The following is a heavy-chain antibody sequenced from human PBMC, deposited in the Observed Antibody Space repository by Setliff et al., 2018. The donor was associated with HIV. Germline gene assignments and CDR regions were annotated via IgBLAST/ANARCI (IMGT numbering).Heavy chain of an antibody. CDR3: AVSPDGDCATTKCANWFDP. CDR2: IKTKPNDYAT. Sequence: GSLRLSCSASGFTFSGSALHWVRQASGKGLEWVGRIKTKPNDYATAHAASVKGRFTISRDDSQNTAYLQMNSLRTEDMAVYFCAVSPDGDCATTKCANWFDPWGQGTQVTVSS. D-gene: IGHD4-17*01. CDR1: GFTFSGSA. J-gene: IGHJ5*02. V-gene: IGHV3-73*01.